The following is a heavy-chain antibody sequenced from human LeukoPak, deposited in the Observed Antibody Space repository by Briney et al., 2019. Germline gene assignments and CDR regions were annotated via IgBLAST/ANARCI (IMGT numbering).Heavy chain of an antibody. CDR3: AKERTLGYCSGGSCQQPPDY. V-gene: IGHV3-30*18. CDR2: ISYDGSNK. CDR1: GFTFSSYG. Sequence: PGGSLRLSCAASGFTFSSYGMHWVRQAAGKGLEWVAVISYDGSNKYYADSVKGRFTISRDNSKNTLYLQMNSLRAEDTAVYYCAKERTLGYCSGGSCQQPPDYWGQGTLVTVSS. J-gene: IGHJ4*02. D-gene: IGHD2-15*01.